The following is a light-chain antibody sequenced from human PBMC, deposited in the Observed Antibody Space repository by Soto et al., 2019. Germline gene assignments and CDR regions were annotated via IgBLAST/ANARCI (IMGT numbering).Light chain of an antibody. CDR2: EVS. CDR3: SSYTRISWV. Sequence: QSALTQPASVSGSPGQSITISCTGISSDVGGYNYVSWYQQHPGKAPKLMIYEVSNRPSGVSDRFSGSKSGNTASLTISGLQAEDEADYYCSSYTRISWVFGGGTKLTVL. J-gene: IGLJ3*02. V-gene: IGLV2-14*01. CDR1: SSDVGGYNY.